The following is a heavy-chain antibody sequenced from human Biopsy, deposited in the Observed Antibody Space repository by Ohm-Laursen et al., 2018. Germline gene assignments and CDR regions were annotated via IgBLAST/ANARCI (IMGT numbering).Heavy chain of an antibody. CDR1: GFNFDSYA. V-gene: IGHV3-23*01. CDR2: ISGSGAYT. J-gene: IGHJ4*02. CDR3: AKDRTSLYYYDSMDDY. Sequence: SLRLSCAASGFNFDSYAMTWVRQAPGRGLECVSVISGSGAYTYYADSVKGRFTISRDNSKNTLYLQMNSLRVEDTAVYYCAKDRTSLYYYDSMDDYWGQGTLVTVSS. D-gene: IGHD3-22*01.